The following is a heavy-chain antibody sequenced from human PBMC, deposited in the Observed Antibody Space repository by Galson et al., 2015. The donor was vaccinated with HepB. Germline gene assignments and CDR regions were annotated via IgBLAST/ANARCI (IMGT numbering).Heavy chain of an antibody. CDR1: EFTFNNYA. D-gene: IGHD4-17*01. J-gene: IGHJ4*02. CDR3: ARAYGDYSLAYFDY. V-gene: IGHV3-33*01. Sequence: SLRLSCAASEFTFNNYAMHWVRQAPGRGLEWVAMIWFDGSNEYYADSVKGRFTVSRDNSKKTVYLQMNSLRAEDTAVYFCARAYGDYSLAYFDYWGQGTLLTVSS. CDR2: IWFDGSNE.